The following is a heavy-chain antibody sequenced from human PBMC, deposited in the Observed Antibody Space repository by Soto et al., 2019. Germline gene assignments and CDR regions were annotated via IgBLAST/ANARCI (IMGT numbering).Heavy chain of an antibody. V-gene: IGHV3-7*03. J-gene: IGHJ4*02. CDR1: GFTFSRFW. CDR3: TCHPPRGDNNKYARNY. Sequence: EVQLVESGGGLVQPGGSLRLSCAASGFTFSRFWMSWVRQAPGKGLEWLANIDEGGSEKYYVDSVKGRLTISRDNAKNSLFLQMNSLRAEDTAVYFCTCHPPRGDNNKYARNYWGQGTQVTVSS. D-gene: IGHD2-21*02. CDR2: IDEGGSEK.